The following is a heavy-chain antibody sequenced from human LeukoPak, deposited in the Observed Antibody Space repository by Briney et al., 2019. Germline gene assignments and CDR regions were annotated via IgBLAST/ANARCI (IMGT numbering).Heavy chain of an antibody. D-gene: IGHD4-17*01. J-gene: IGHJ4*02. CDR3: ARGQGTVTTH. Sequence: PSDTLSLTCAVSSGSFNGYYWTWIRHPPGKALVWIEEINHSGSANYNPSLKSRVTISLDTCKNQFSLKLSSVTAADTAAYYFARGQGTVTTHWGQGTLVTVSS. V-gene: IGHV4-34*01. CDR2: INHSGSA. CDR1: SGSFNGYY.